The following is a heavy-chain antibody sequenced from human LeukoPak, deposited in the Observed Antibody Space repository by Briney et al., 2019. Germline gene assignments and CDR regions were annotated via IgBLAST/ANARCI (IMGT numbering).Heavy chain of an antibody. CDR3: ARVWRGSGWYTVDY. D-gene: IGHD6-19*01. Sequence: GGSLRLSCAASGFTFSSYAMHWVRQAPGKGLEWAAVISYDGSNKYYADSVKGRFTISRDNSKNTLYLQMNSLRAEDTAVYYCARVWRGSGWYTVDYWPQGPLVSVP. J-gene: IGHJ4*02. V-gene: IGHV3-30-3*01. CDR1: GFTFSSYA. CDR2: ISYDGSNK.